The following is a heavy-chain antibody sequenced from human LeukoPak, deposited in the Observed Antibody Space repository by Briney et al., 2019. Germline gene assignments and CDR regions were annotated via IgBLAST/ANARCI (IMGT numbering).Heavy chain of an antibody. J-gene: IGHJ4*02. CDR3: ARVQSEYYYDSSGYYY. CDR2: INPNSGGT. D-gene: IGHD3-22*01. Sequence: GASVTVSCKASGYTFTGYYMHWVRQAPGQGLEWMGRINPNSGGTNYAQKFQGRVTMTRDTSISTAYMELSRLRSDDTAVYYCARVQSEYYYDSSGYYYWGQGTLVAVSS. V-gene: IGHV1-2*06. CDR1: GYTFTGYY.